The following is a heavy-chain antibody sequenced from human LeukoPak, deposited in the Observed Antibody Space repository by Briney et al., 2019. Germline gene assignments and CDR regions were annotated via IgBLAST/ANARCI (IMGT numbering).Heavy chain of an antibody. CDR1: GFTFRYYP. V-gene: IGHV3-30-3*01. CDR2: TSYNGDTE. Sequence: GGSLRLSCAASGFTFRYYPMHWVREAPGKGLEWVAVTSYNGDTEFYADSVKGRFTISRDNSKNTLYLQMNSLRAEDTAVYYCASLIYDSSGYYSGWGQGTLVTVSS. J-gene: IGHJ4*02. D-gene: IGHD3-22*01. CDR3: ASLIYDSSGYYSG.